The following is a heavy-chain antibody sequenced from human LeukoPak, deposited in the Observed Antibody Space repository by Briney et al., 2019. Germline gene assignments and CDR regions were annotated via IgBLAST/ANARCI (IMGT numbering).Heavy chain of an antibody. CDR1: GFTFSSNW. CDR3: ARDLAGPPQEAFDI. V-gene: IGHV3-7*01. CDR2: IKQDGSEK. Sequence: PGGSLRLSCAASGFTFSSNWMSWVRQAPGKGLEWVANIKQDGSEKYYVDSVKGRFTISRDNAKNSLYLQMNSLRAEDTAVYYCARDLAGPPQEAFDIWGQGTMVTVSS. J-gene: IGHJ3*02.